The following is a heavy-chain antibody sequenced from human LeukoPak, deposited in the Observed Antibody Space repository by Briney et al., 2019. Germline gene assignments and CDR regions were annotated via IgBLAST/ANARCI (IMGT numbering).Heavy chain of an antibody. CDR3: ARHQGELRFFYYGMDV. J-gene: IGHJ6*02. CDR2: ISSSSSTI. CDR1: GFTFNNYA. Sequence: GGSLRLSCAASGFTFNNYAMHWVRQAPGKGLEWVSYISSSSSTIYYADSVKGRFTISRDNAKNSLYLQMNSLRAEDTAVYYCARHQGELRFFYYGMDVWGQGTTVTVAS. V-gene: IGHV3-48*04. D-gene: IGHD1-26*01.